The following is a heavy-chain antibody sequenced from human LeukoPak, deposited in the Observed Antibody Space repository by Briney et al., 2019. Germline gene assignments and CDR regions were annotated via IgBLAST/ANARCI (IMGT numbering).Heavy chain of an antibody. CDR1: GFTFSSHA. V-gene: IGHV3-23*01. J-gene: IGHJ4*02. CDR3: ARMSSRGFYFDC. D-gene: IGHD3-10*01. Sequence: GGSLRLSCAASGFTFSSHAMSWVRQAPGKGLEWVSGISGSGGSTYYADSVKGRFTISRDNAKNSLYLQMNSLRAEDTAVYYCARMSSRGFYFDCWGQGTLVTVSS. CDR2: ISGSGGST.